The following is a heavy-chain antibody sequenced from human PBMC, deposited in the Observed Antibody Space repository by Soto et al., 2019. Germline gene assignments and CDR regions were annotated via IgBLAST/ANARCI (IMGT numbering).Heavy chain of an antibody. CDR1: GFTFSSYG. Sequence: QVQLVESGGGVVQPGRSLRLSCAASGFTFSSYGMHWVRQAPGKGLEWVAVIWYDGSNKYYADSVKGRFTISRDNSKKTLYLQMNSLRAEDTAVYYCARDPLIAALTAFDSWGQGRMVTVSS. D-gene: IGHD6-13*01. J-gene: IGHJ3*02. CDR2: IWYDGSNK. CDR3: ARDPLIAALTAFDS. V-gene: IGHV3-33*01.